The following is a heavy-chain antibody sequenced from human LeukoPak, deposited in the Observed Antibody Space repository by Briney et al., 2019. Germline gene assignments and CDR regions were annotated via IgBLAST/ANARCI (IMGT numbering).Heavy chain of an antibody. CDR1: GYSIPNGYY. CDR3: ARGAEYYAIWRGYASYSDY. Sequence: SESLSLPCTVSGYSIPNGYYWGWIRPPPGEGLEWVGSIYHRGSTYYHPSLRSRVNISLDRSKKKFSLKLTSVTAADTAVYFCARGAEYYAIWRGYASYSDYWGQGISVTVSS. D-gene: IGHD3-3*01. V-gene: IGHV4-38-2*02. J-gene: IGHJ4*02. CDR2: IYHRGST.